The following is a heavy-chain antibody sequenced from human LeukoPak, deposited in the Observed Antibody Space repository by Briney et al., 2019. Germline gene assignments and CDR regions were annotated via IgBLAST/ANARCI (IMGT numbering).Heavy chain of an antibody. Sequence: GASVKVSCKASGGTFSSYAISWVRQAPGRGLEWMGGIIPIFGTANYAQKFQGRVTITADESTSTAYMELSSLRSEDTDVYYCARWISGSYFWFDPWGQGTLVTVSS. CDR3: ARWISGSYFWFDP. D-gene: IGHD1-26*01. J-gene: IGHJ5*02. CDR2: IIPIFGTA. V-gene: IGHV1-69*13. CDR1: GGTFSSYA.